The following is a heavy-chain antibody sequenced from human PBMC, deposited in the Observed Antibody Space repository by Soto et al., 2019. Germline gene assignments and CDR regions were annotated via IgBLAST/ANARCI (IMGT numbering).Heavy chain of an antibody. D-gene: IGHD3-3*01. Sequence: QVQLVQSGAEVKKPGSSVKVSCKASGGTFSSYAISWVRQAHGQGLAWMGGIIPIFGTANYAQKFQGRVTITADKSTSTAYMELSSRRSEDTAVYYCAREFLEWSSHYGMDVWGQGTTVTVSS. J-gene: IGHJ6*02. CDR3: AREFLEWSSHYGMDV. CDR1: GGTFSSYA. CDR2: IIPIFGTA. V-gene: IGHV1-69*06.